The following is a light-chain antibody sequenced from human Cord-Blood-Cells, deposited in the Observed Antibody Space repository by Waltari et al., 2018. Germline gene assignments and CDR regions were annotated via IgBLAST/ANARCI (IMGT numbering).Light chain of an antibody. J-gene: IGKJ2*01. Sequence: DVVMTQSPLSLPATLGQPASISCRSSQSLVHSDGNTYLNWFQQRPGQPPMRLIYKVSNRDSGVPDRFSGSGSGTDFTLKISGVEAEDVGVYYCMQGTHWYTFGQGTKLEIK. CDR2: KVS. V-gene: IGKV2-30*02. CDR3: MQGTHWYT. CDR1: QSLVHSDGNTY.